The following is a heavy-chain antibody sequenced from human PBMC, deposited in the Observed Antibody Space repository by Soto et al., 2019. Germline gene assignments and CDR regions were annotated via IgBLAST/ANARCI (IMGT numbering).Heavy chain of an antibody. CDR3: ARDRSMVRGEGLYYYYYGMDV. Sequence: GGSLRLSCAASGFTFSSYGMHWVRQAPGKGLEWVAVIWYDGSNKYYADSVKGRFTISRDNSKNTLYLQMNSLRAEDTAVYYCARDRSMVRGEGLYYYYYGMDVWGQGTTVTVSS. CDR2: IWYDGSNK. V-gene: IGHV3-33*01. CDR1: GFTFSSYG. D-gene: IGHD3-10*01. J-gene: IGHJ6*02.